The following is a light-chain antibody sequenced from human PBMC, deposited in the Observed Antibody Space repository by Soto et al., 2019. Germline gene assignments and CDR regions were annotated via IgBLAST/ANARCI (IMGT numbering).Light chain of an antibody. CDR2: AAS. CDR3: QQSYSTRWT. J-gene: IGKJ1*01. CDR1: QSISSY. Sequence: DIQMTQSPSSLSASVGDRVTITCRASQSISSYLNWYQQKPGEAPKVLIYAASTLQSGVPSMFSGSGSGTDFTLTISSLQPEDFATYYCQQSYSTRWTFGQGTKVEIK. V-gene: IGKV1-39*01.